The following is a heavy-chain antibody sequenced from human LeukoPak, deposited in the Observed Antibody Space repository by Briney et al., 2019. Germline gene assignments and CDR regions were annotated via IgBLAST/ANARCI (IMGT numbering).Heavy chain of an antibody. CDR1: GFTFSSYA. CDR2: ISKDGSDT. Sequence: PGGSLRLSCAASGFTFSSYAMFWVRQAPGKGLEWVTIISKDGSDTFYADSVRGRFTISRDNSKNMLYLQLNSLTTEDTALYYCARDFWWLPDSWGQGTLVTVSP. V-gene: IGHV3-30-3*01. J-gene: IGHJ4*02. D-gene: IGHD3-3*01. CDR3: ARDFWWLPDS.